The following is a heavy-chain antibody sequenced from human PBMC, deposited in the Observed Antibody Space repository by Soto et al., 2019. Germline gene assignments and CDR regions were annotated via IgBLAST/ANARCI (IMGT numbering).Heavy chain of an antibody. CDR1: GFTFSSYG. D-gene: IGHD5-12*01. CDR2: IWYDGSNK. V-gene: IGHV3-33*01. CDR3: ASEWIDENWVTSYYDGMDV. Sequence: QVQLVESGGGVVQPGRSLRLSCAAYGFTFSSYGMHWVRQAPGKGLEWLAVIWYDGSNKYYADCVKGRFSISRDNSKNTLYLQMNSLRGEDTAVYYCASEWIDENWVTSYYDGMDVWVQGTTVIVSS. J-gene: IGHJ6*01.